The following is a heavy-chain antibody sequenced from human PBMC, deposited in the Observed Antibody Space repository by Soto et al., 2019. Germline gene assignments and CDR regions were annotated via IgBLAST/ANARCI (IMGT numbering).Heavy chain of an antibody. D-gene: IGHD6-6*01. Sequence: QVQLQESGPGLVKPSETLSLTCTVSGGSISPYYWSWIRQPPGKGLEWIGYVYYSGTTNYIPSLRSRVTISVDTSKNQFSLRLSSVTAADTAVYYCARHPEYSNYYYYMDVWGKGTTVTVSS. CDR2: VYYSGTT. CDR3: ARHPEYSNYYYYMDV. CDR1: GGSISPYY. J-gene: IGHJ6*03. V-gene: IGHV4-59*08.